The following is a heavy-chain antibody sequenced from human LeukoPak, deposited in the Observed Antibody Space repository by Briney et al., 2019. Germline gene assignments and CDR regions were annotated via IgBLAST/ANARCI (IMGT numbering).Heavy chain of an antibody. J-gene: IGHJ3*02. CDR1: GFTFDDYT. CDR3: AKGREIYGPTEDAFDI. Sequence: PGGSLRLSCAASGFTFDDYTMHWVRQAPGKGLEWVCLISWDGATTYYADSVKGQFTISRDNSKNSLYLQMHSLRTEDTALYYCAKGREIYGPTEDAFDIWGQGTMVTVSS. D-gene: IGHD4/OR15-4a*01. V-gene: IGHV3-43*01. CDR2: ISWDGATT.